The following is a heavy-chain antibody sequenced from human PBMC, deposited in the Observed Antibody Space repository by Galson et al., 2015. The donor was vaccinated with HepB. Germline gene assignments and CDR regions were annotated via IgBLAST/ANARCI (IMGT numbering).Heavy chain of an antibody. Sequence: SVKVSCKASGYTFTSYYMHWVRQATGQGLEWMGWMNPNSGNTGYAQKLQGRVTMTTDTSTSTAYMELRSLRSEDTAVYYCARGEGYSSGWYSSPDYWGQGTLVTVSS. V-gene: IGHV1-8*02. J-gene: IGHJ4*02. CDR1: GYTFTSYY. D-gene: IGHD6-19*01. CDR2: MNPNSGNT. CDR3: ARGEGYSSGWYSSPDY.